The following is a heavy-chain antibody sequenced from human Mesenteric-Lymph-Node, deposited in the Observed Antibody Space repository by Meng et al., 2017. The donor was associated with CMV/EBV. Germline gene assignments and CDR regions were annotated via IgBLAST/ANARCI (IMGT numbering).Heavy chain of an antibody. CDR3: VKAWRMGGPLSAFDI. V-gene: IGHV3-7*01. J-gene: IGHJ3*02. CDR1: GFTFSASW. D-gene: IGHD1-26*01. Sequence: GRSLRLSCAASGFTFSASWMTWVRQHPGQGLEWVANIKHDGTETNSVDSVKGRFTIFRDNARNSLYLQMSGLRAEDSAVYYCVKAWRMGGPLSAFDIWGQGTMVTVSS. CDR2: IKHDGTET.